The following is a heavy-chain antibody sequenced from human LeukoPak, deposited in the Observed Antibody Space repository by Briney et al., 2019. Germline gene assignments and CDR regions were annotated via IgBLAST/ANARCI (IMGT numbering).Heavy chain of an antibody. CDR3: ARERAAMDS. Sequence: SETLSLTCIVSGGSIRSDYWSWIRQPPGKGLEWIGYIYYSGSTNYNPSLRSRVTISVDTSKNQFSLKLNSVTAADTAVYFCARERAAMDSWGQGTLVTVSS. J-gene: IGHJ4*02. D-gene: IGHD5-18*01. CDR1: GGSIRSDY. V-gene: IGHV4-59*01. CDR2: IYYSGST.